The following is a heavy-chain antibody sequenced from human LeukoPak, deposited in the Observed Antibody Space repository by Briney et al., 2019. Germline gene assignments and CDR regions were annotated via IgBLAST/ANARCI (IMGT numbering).Heavy chain of an antibody. V-gene: IGHV3-30*02. J-gene: IGHJ4*02. CDR2: IRYDGSNK. CDR3: ARLTGTSSPGVDY. D-gene: IGHD1-14*01. Sequence: GGSLRLSCAASGFIFSSYGMHWVRQAPGKGLEWVAFIRYDGSNKYYADSVKGRSTISRDNAKNTVFLQMNSLTAEDTAVYFCARLTGTSSPGVDYWGQGTLVTVSS. CDR1: GFIFSSYG.